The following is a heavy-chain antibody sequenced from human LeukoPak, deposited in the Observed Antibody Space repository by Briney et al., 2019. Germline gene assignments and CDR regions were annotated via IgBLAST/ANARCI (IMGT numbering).Heavy chain of an antibody. V-gene: IGHV4-39*01. CDR2: IYYSGST. CDR3: ARRLSSYYYYGMDV. Sequence: PSETLSLTCTVSGGSISSSSYYWGWIRRPPGKGLEWIGSIYYSGSTYYNPSLKSRVTISVDTSKNQFSLKLSSVTAADTAVYYCARRLSSYYYYGMDVWGQGTTVTVSS. CDR1: GGSISSSSYY. J-gene: IGHJ6*02.